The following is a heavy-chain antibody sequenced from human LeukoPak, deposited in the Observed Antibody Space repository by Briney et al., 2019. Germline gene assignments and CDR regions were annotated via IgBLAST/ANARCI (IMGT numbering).Heavy chain of an antibody. D-gene: IGHD1-1*01. CDR2: LGTADDT. CDR3: ARQSTPHGNFDY. V-gene: IGHV3-13*01. CDR1: GFTLTNYA. Sequence: GGSLRLSCAASGFTLTNYAMHWVRQPAGEGLEWVSALGTADDTFYPGSVKGRFSISRDNAKKSLFLQMNSLRVEDTAIYYCARQSTPHGNFDYWGQGTLVVVSS. J-gene: IGHJ4*02.